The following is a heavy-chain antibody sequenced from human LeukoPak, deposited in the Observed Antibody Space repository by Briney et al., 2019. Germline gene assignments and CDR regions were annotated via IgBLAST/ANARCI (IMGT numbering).Heavy chain of an antibody. CDR1: GFTFSSYS. V-gene: IGHV3-48*01. Sequence: GGSLRLSCEASGFTFSSYSMNWVRQAPGKGLEWISYISTSTTTIYYANSVKGRFTISRDNAKNALYLQMNSLTAEDTAVYYCAREPTYTSSWYTSCDYWGQGTLVTVSS. CDR3: AREPTYTSSWYTSCDY. J-gene: IGHJ4*02. D-gene: IGHD6-13*01. CDR2: ISTSTTTI.